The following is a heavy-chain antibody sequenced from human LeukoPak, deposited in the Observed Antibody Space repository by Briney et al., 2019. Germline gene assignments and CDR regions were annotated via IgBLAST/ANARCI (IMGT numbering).Heavy chain of an antibody. Sequence: GGSLRLSCAASGFTFDDYAMHWIRQVPGQGLELVSGISWNSGSIGYADSVKGRFTISRDNAKNSLYLQMNSLRADDTALYYCAKEGPYNSGCPDYWGQGTLVTVSS. J-gene: IGHJ4*02. D-gene: IGHD6-19*01. CDR1: GFTFDDYA. CDR3: AKEGPYNSGCPDY. V-gene: IGHV3-9*01. CDR2: ISWNSGSI.